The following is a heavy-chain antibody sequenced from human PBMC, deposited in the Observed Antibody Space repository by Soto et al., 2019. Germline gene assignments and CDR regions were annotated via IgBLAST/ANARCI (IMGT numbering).Heavy chain of an antibody. D-gene: IGHD5-18*01. Sequence: GASVKVSCKASGGTFGSQGIAWVRQAPGQGLEWMGGFIAMLGTPTYAKKVQGRATISADESLTSSYLELRSLRSEDTGVYFCARGAMANFDVWGQGTVVTVSS. J-gene: IGHJ4*02. V-gene: IGHV1-69*13. CDR2: FIAMLGTP. CDR1: GGTFGSQG. CDR3: ARGAMANFDV.